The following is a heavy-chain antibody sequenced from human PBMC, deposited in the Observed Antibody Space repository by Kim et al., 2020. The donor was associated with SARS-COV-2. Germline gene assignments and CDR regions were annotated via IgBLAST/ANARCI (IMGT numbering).Heavy chain of an antibody. V-gene: IGHV3-48*02. J-gene: IGHJ3*02. Sequence: GGSLRLSCAASGFTFSSYSMNWVRQAPGKGLEWVSYISSSSSTIYYADSVKGRFTISRDNAKNSLYLQMNSLRDEDTAVYYCAGGGDGYNSEAFDIWGQGTMVTVSS. CDR3: AGGGDGYNSEAFDI. CDR1: GFTFSSYS. D-gene: IGHD5-12*01. CDR2: ISSSSSTI.